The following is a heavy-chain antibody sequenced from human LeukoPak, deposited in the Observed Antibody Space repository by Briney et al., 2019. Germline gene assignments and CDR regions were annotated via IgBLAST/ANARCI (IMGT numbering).Heavy chain of an antibody. Sequence: PSETLSLTCTVSGYSISSDYYWGWIRQPPEKGLEWIGSIYHSGSTYYNPSLKSRVTMSVDTSKNQFSLKLSSVTAADTAVYYCARGPDDAFDIWGQGTMVTVSS. J-gene: IGHJ3*02. CDR1: GYSISSDYY. CDR2: IYHSGST. V-gene: IGHV4-38-2*02. CDR3: ARGPDDAFDI.